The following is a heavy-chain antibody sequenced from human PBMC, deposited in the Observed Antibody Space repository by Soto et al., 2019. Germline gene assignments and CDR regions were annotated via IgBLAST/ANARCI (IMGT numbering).Heavy chain of an antibody. J-gene: IGHJ4*02. CDR1: GFTFSSYD. CDR2: IGTAGDT. V-gene: IGHV3-13*01. Sequence: GGSLRLSCAASGFTFSSYDMHWVRQATGKGLEWVSAIGTAGDTYYPGSVKGRFTISRENAKNSLYLQMNSLRAGDTAVYYCARGTYGSGSPIAPYYFDYWGQGTLVTVSS. D-gene: IGHD3-10*01. CDR3: ARGTYGSGSPIAPYYFDY.